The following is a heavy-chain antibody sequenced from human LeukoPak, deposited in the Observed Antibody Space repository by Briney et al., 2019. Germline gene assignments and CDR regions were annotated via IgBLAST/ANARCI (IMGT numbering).Heavy chain of an antibody. CDR3: TKAGSSTTIPGYFDD. CDR1: GFTFSSYW. Sequence: GGSLRLSCAASGFTFSSYWMHWVRQAPGKGLEWVSAISNSGGMTKFADSVKGRFTISRDNSKNTVYMQMNSLRAEDTAIYYCTKAGSSTTIPGYFDDWGQGTLVTVSP. J-gene: IGHJ4*02. D-gene: IGHD1-14*01. V-gene: IGHV3-23*01. CDR2: ISNSGGMT.